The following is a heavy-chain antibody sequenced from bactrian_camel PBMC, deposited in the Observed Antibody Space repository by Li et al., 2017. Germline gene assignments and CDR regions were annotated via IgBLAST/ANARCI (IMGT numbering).Heavy chain of an antibody. CDR3: ASTLLSGYNTYCSGSYCGGVNLGY. Sequence: HVQLVESGGGLVQPGGSVRVSCAGSGFTITSARMSWVRQAPGKGLEWLSGIYTGGGSTYYADSVKGRFTISRDNAKNTVYLQMNSLKSEDTALYCCASTLLSGYNTYCSGSYCGGVNLGYWGQGTQVTVS. V-gene: IGHV3S1*01. CDR2: IYTGGGST. J-gene: IGHJ6*01. CDR1: GFTITSAR. D-gene: IGHD2*01.